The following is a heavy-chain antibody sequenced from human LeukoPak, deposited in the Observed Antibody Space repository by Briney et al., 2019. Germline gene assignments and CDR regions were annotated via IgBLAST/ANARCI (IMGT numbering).Heavy chain of an antibody. Sequence: ASVKVSCKASGYTFSGYYMHWVRRAPGQGLEWMGWINPNSGDTNYAQKFQGRFTMTTDTSTSTANMELRSLRSDDTAVYYCARDHSSSCQLLDYWGQGTLVTISS. CDR1: GYTFSGYY. CDR2: INPNSGDT. J-gene: IGHJ4*02. CDR3: ARDHSSSCQLLDY. V-gene: IGHV1-2*02. D-gene: IGHD6-13*01.